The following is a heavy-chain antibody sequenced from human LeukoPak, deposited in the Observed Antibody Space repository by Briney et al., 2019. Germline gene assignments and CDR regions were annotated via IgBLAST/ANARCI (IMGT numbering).Heavy chain of an antibody. CDR3: ARARKQDDNFWRGYYYMDV. V-gene: IGHV4-61*02. D-gene: IGHD3-3*01. CDR1: GGSISSGTYY. J-gene: IGHJ6*03. Sequence: SETLSLTCTVSGGSISSGTYYWSWIRQPAGKGLEWIGRIYSSGSTNYNPSLKSRVTISVDTSKNQVSLELRSVTAADTAVYYCARARKQDDNFWRGYYYMDVWGKGTTVTVSS. CDR2: IYSSGST.